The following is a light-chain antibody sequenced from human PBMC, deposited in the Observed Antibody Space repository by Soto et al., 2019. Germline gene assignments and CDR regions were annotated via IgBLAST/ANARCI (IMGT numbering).Light chain of an antibody. V-gene: IGLV2-14*03. CDR2: EVI. CDR3: SSYTTSSTYV. J-gene: IGLJ1*01. CDR1: SSDVGGYNY. Sequence: QSALTQPASVSGSPGQSITISCTGTSSDVGGYNYVSWYQQHPGKAPKLMIYEVINRPSGISSRFSGSKSGNTASLTISGLQAEDEADYYCSSYTTSSTYVFGTGTKLTVL.